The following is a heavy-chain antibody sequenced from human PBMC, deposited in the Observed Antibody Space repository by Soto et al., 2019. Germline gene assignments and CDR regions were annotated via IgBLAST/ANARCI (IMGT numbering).Heavy chain of an antibody. J-gene: IGHJ4*02. CDR2: IGTGTRTR. Sequence: EVQLVESGGGLVQPGGSLRLSFEASGFVLSSYSMSWVRQAPGKGLEWVSYIGTGTRTRYYADSVKGRFTISRDNGKNSLFLQMNSLRAEDTALYYCARSYSYGFGYWGQGTLVTVSS. D-gene: IGHD5-18*01. CDR3: ARSYSYGFGY. CDR1: GFVLSSYS. V-gene: IGHV3-48*01.